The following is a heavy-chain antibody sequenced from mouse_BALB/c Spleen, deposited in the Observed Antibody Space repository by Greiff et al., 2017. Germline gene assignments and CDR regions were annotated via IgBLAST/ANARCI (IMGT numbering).Heavy chain of an antibody. V-gene: IGHV1-9*01. CDR2: ILPGSGST. D-gene: IGHD4-1*01. CDR3: ARKGTGAFAY. CDR1: GYTFSSYW. J-gene: IGHJ3*01. Sequence: QVQLKQSGAELMKPGASVKISCKATGYTFSSYWIEWVKQRPGHGLEWIGEILPGSGSTNYNEKFKGKATFTADTSSNTAYMQLSSLTSEDSAVYYCARKGTGAFAYWGQGTLVTVSA.